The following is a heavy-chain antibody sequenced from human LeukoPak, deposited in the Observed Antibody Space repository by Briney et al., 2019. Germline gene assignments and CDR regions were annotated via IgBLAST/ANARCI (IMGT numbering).Heavy chain of an antibody. CDR2: ISGSGGST. J-gene: IGHJ4*02. D-gene: IGHD4-17*01. CDR3: ARDDYGDYARPY. CDR1: GFTFSSYA. Sequence: GGSLRLSCAASGFTFSSYAMSWVRQAPGKGLEWVSAISGSGGSTYYADSVKGRFTISRDNSKNTLYLQMNSLRAEDTAVYYCARDDYGDYARPYWGQGTLVTVSS. V-gene: IGHV3-23*01.